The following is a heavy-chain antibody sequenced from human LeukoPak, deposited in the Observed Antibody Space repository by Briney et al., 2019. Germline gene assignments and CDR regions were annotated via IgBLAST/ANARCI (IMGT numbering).Heavy chain of an antibody. CDR3: ARGVFDFWSGYGSFDY. V-gene: IGHV4-59*01. CDR1: GGSISSYY. J-gene: IGHJ4*02. D-gene: IGHD3-3*01. Sequence: SETLSLTCTVSGGSISSYYWSWIRQPPGKGLEWIGYIYYSGSTNYNPSLKSRVTISVDTSKNQFSLKLSSVTAADTAVYYCARGVFDFWSGYGSFDYWGQGTLVTVSS. CDR2: IYYSGST.